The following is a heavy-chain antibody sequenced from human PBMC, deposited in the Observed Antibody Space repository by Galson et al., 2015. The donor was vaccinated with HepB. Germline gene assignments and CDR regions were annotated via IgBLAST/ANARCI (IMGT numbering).Heavy chain of an antibody. CDR1: GFTFSSCG. Sequence: SLRLSCAASGFTFSSCGMHWVRQSPVKGLEWVAFIRFDASDKYYEDSVKGRFTISRDNSKNTLFLQTNSLRAEDTAVYYCAKAGVYISGWYIDYWGQGTLVTVSS. J-gene: IGHJ4*02. CDR2: IRFDASDK. CDR3: AKAGVYISGWYIDY. D-gene: IGHD6-19*01. V-gene: IGHV3-30*02.